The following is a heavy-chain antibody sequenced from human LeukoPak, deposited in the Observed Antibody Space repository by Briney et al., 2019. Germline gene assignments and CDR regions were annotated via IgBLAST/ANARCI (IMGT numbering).Heavy chain of an antibody. D-gene: IGHD5-12*01. CDR1: GFTFNSYG. V-gene: IGHV3-33*01. CDR2: IWYDGSNK. Sequence: PGRSLRLSCSASGFTFNSYGFHWVRQAPGKGLEWVADIWYDGSNKYYADSVKGRFTISRDNSKNTVSLQVTSLRAEDTAVYYCARAYSCFSSRGFDYWRQGTLVSVSP. CDR3: ARAYSCFSSRGFDY. J-gene: IGHJ4*02.